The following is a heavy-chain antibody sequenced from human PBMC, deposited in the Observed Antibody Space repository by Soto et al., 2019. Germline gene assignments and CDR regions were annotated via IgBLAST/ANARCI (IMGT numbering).Heavy chain of an antibody. CDR2: INPSGGST. J-gene: IGHJ4*02. CDR3: VRPFYDLDSRPPFDH. V-gene: IGHV1-46*03. D-gene: IGHD3-22*01. Sequence: ASVKVSGKASGYTFTSYYMHWVRHAPGQGLEWMGIINPSGGSTSYAQKFQGRVTMTRDTSTSTVYMELSSLRAEDTAVYYCVRPFYDLDSRPPFDHWGPGTLVTVSS. CDR1: GYTFTSYY.